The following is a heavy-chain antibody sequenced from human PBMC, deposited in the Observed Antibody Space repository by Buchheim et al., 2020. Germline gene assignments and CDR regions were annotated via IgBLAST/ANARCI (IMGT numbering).Heavy chain of an antibody. CDR1: GFDFNTYD. V-gene: IGHV3-30*03. J-gene: IGHJ4*02. D-gene: IGHD4-17*01. CDR2: ISFDGDNK. Sequence: QVQLVESGGGLVKPGGSLRLSCAASGFDFNTYDVHWVRQAPGKGLEWVAVISFDGDNKNYADSVKGRFTISRDNSKNTLFLELNSLRAEDTAVYYCASPAGYAYGDSSLDSWGQGTL. CDR3: ASPAGYAYGDSSLDS.